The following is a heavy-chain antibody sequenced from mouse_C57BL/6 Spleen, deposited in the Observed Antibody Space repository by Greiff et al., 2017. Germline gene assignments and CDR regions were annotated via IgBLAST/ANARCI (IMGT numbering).Heavy chain of an antibody. CDR3: TRYRESGFAY. CDR1: GYTFTDYE. J-gene: IGHJ3*01. CDR2: IDPETGGT. D-gene: IGHD2-12*01. V-gene: IGHV1-15*01. Sequence: VHLVESGAELVRPGASVTLSCKASGYTFTDYEMHWVKQTPVHGLEWIGAIDPETGGTAYNQKFKGKAILTADKSSSTAYMELRSLTSEDAAVYYCTRYRESGFAYWGQGTLVTVSA.